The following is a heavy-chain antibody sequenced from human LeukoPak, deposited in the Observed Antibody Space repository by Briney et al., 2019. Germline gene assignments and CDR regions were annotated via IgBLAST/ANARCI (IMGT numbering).Heavy chain of an antibody. CDR3: ARLADTTC. V-gene: IGHV5-51*01. Sequence: GESLKISCKGSGYTFTNYWVPWVRQMPGKGLEWVGSIWPDDSDTRYSPSFRGQVTFSADNSISTAFLQWSSLKASDTAIYFCARLADTTCWGQGTLVTVSS. CDR2: IWPDDSDT. D-gene: IGHD2-2*01. J-gene: IGHJ4*02. CDR1: GYTFTNYW.